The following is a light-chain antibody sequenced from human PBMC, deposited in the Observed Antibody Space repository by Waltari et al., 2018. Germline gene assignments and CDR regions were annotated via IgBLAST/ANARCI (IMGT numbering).Light chain of an antibody. CDR3: QQGYNTPLT. CDR1: QDISSW. CDR2: TAT. J-gene: IGKJ4*01. V-gene: IGKV1-12*01. Sequence: DIQMIQSPSSLSESVGDKVTITCRASQDISSWLAWYQQKPGNAPKVLIYTATSLESGVPSRFSGSGSGTDYTLTISSLQPEDFATYYCQQGYNTPLTFGGGTKVEIK.